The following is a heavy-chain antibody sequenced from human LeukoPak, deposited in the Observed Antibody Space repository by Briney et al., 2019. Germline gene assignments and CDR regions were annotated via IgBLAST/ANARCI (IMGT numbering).Heavy chain of an antibody. V-gene: IGHV3-30-3*01. CDR1: GFTFSSYA. CDR3: AREERWLQFIDY. Sequence: GGSLGLSCAASGFTFSSYAMHWVRQAPGKGLEWVAVISYDGSSKYYADSVKGRFTISRDNSKNTLYLQMNSLRAEDTAVYYCAREERWLQFIDYWGQGTLVTVSS. D-gene: IGHD5-24*01. J-gene: IGHJ4*02. CDR2: ISYDGSSK.